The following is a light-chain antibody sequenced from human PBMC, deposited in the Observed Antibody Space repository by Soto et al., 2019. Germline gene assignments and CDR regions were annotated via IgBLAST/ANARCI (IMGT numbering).Light chain of an antibody. Sequence: DIQMTRSPCSLTRSXGDRFTITSXASRLISSWLAWYQQKPGKAPNLLIYDASSLESGVPSRFSGSGSGTEFTLTISSLQPDDFATYYCLQYITYPFTFGGGTKVDI. CDR1: RLISSW. J-gene: IGKJ4*01. V-gene: IGKV1-5*01. CDR3: LQYITYPFT. CDR2: DAS.